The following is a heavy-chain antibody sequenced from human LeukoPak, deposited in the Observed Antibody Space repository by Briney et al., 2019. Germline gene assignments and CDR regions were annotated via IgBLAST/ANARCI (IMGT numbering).Heavy chain of an antibody. Sequence: ASVKVSCKASGYTFTGYYLHWVRQAPGQGLEWVGWINPNSGGTSSAQKFQGRVTMTRDTSLSTAYMELSRLGSDDTATFYCARGGYSTTWGVSDYWGQGTLVTVSS. CDR1: GYTFTGYY. CDR3: ARGGYSTTWGVSDY. CDR2: INPNSGGT. V-gene: IGHV1-2*02. J-gene: IGHJ4*02. D-gene: IGHD2/OR15-2a*01.